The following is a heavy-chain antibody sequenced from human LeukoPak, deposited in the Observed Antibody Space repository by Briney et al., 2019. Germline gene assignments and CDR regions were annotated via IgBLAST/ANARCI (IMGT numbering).Heavy chain of an antibody. Sequence: SETLSLTCAVYGGSFSGYYWSWIRPPPGKGLEWIGEINHSGSTNYNPSLKSRVTISVDTSKNQFSLKLSSVTAADTAVYYCARGHITYYYDSSGYYYGYYFDYWGQGTLVTVSS. CDR3: ARGHITYYYDSSGYYYGYYFDY. D-gene: IGHD3-22*01. CDR2: INHSGST. J-gene: IGHJ4*02. CDR1: GGSFSGYY. V-gene: IGHV4-34*01.